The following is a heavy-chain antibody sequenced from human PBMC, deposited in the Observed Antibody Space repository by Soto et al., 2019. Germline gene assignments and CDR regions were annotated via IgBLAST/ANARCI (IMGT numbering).Heavy chain of an antibody. J-gene: IGHJ4*02. V-gene: IGHV3-23*01. CDR2: ISGSGGST. CDR1: GFTFSSYV. Sequence: GGSLRLSCAAFGFTFSSYVMSWVRQAPGRGLEWVSGISGSGGSTYYADSVKGRFTISRDNSKNTLYVQMNSLRAEDTAVYYCAAWGYNGLLDYWGQGILVTVSS. D-gene: IGHD5-12*01. CDR3: AAWGYNGLLDY.